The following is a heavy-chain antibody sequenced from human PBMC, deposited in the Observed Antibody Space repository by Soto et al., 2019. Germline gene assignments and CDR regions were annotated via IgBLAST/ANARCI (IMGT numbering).Heavy chain of an antibody. V-gene: IGHV4-59*08. CDR1: GGSISSYY. J-gene: IGHJ3*02. D-gene: IGHD2-2*01. CDR2: IYYSGST. CDR3: ARLNSYFRSRDGYNQHADDI. Sequence: PSETLSLTCTVSGGSISSYYWSWIRQPPGKGLEWIGYIYYSGSTNYNPSLKSRVTISVDTSKNQFSLKLSSVTAADTAVYYCARLNSYFRSRDGYNQHADDIWGQATIVTV.